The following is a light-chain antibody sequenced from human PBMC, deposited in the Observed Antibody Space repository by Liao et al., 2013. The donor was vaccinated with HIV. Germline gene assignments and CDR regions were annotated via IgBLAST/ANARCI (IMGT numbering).Light chain of an antibody. J-gene: IGLJ2*01. CDR1: KLGHIY. V-gene: IGLV3-1*01. CDR2: QDT. CDR3: QAWDRNTAI. Sequence: SYELTQPPSVSVSPGQTASIICSGDKLGHIYASWYQQRPGQSPVLVIYQDTNRPSGIPERFSGSNSGNTATLTISGAQAMDEADYYCQAWDRNTAIFGGGTKLTVL.